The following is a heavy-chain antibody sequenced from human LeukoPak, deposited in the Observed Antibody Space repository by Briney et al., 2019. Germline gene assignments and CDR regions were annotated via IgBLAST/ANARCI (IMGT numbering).Heavy chain of an antibody. CDR2: ISGSGGST. D-gene: IGHD1-26*01. CDR1: GFTFSNYV. Sequence: PGGSLRLSCAASGFTFSNYVMSWVRQAPGKGLEWVSSISGSGGSTYYADSVKGRFTISRDNSKNTLYLQMNSLRVEDTAVYYCAEEVGNTYPTFDYWAQGTLVSV. CDR3: AEEVGNTYPTFDY. V-gene: IGHV3-23*01. J-gene: IGHJ4*02.